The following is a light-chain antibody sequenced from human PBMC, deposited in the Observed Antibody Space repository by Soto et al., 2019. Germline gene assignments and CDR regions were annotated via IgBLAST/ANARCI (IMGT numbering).Light chain of an antibody. V-gene: IGKV1-5*01. CDR2: EAS. Sequence: DIQMTHSPSTLSASVCYIVTITCRASQTINSWLAWYQQKPGKAPKLLIYEASSLESGVPSRFSGSGSGTEFSLTISSLQPDDFATYYCQKYHRYAWKFGQGTKVDIK. J-gene: IGKJ1*01. CDR1: QTINSW. CDR3: QKYHRYAWK.